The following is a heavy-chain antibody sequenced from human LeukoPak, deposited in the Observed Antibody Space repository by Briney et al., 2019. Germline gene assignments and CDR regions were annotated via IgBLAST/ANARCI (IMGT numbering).Heavy chain of an antibody. CDR1: GFTFSSYS. D-gene: IGHD6-13*01. Sequence: PGGSLRLSCAASGFTFSSYSMNWVRQAPGEGLEWVSSISSSGSYIYYADSVKGRFTISRDNAKNSLYLQMNSLRAEDTAVYYCARDEGAAGTTVNFDYWGQGTLVTVSS. J-gene: IGHJ4*02. CDR3: ARDEGAAGTTVNFDY. CDR2: ISSSGSYI. V-gene: IGHV3-21*01.